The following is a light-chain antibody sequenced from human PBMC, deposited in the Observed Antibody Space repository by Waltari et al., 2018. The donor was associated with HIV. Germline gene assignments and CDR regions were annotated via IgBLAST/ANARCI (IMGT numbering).Light chain of an antibody. CDR1: SSNIRAGHD. Sequence: TQPPSVSGAPGQRVTISCPGSSSNIRAGHDVHWSQQLPGRAPKRLIFGNVNRPSGVPDRFSGSKSGSSASLAITGLQPEDEGDYYCQSFDNTLRGVFGGGTKLTVL. CDR3: QSFDNTLRGV. V-gene: IGLV1-40*01. CDR2: GNV. J-gene: IGLJ3*02.